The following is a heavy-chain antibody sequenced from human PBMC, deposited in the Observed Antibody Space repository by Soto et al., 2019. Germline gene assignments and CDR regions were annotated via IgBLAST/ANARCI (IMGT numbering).Heavy chain of an antibody. CDR2: IYYSGST. CDR3: ASYRYYASSGVDY. CDR1: GDSISSDGYY. J-gene: IGHJ4*02. D-gene: IGHD3-22*01. Sequence: SETLSLTCTVSGDSISSDGYYWSWIRQHPGKGLEWIGYIYYSGSTFYNPSLKRRVTISRDTSQNQFSLKLSSVTAADTAVYYCASYRYYASSGVDYWGQGALGTASS. V-gene: IGHV4-31*03.